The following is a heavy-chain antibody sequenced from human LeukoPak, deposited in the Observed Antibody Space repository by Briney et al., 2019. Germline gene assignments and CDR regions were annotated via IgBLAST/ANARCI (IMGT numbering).Heavy chain of an antibody. D-gene: IGHD4-23*01. J-gene: IGHJ4*02. CDR2: ITNSGGNT. Sequence: GGSLRLSCAASGFAFSRYSMNWVRQAPGKGLEWVSAITNSGGNTYYADSVKGRFTISRDNSKNTLYLQMNSLRAEDTAVYYCAKPDTVITMYFDYWGQGTLVTVSS. CDR3: AKPDTVITMYFDY. CDR1: GFAFSRYS. V-gene: IGHV3-23*01.